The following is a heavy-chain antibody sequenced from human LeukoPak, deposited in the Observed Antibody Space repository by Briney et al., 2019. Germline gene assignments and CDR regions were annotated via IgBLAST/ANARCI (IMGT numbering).Heavy chain of an antibody. D-gene: IGHD1-7*01. V-gene: IGHV3-23*01. Sequence: GGSLRLSCAASGFTFSSYAMSWVRQAPGKGLEWVSAISGSGGSTYYADSVKGRFTISRDNSKNTLYLQMNSLRAEDTAVYFCARMGITGTTPFDYWGQGTLVTVSS. CDR2: ISGSGGST. CDR3: ARMGITGTTPFDY. J-gene: IGHJ4*02. CDR1: GFTFSSYA.